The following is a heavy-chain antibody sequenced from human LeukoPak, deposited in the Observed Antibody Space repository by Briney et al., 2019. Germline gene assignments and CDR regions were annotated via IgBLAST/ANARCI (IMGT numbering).Heavy chain of an antibody. V-gene: IGHV3-11*05. CDR2: ISSSNSYT. Sequence: GGSLRLSCAASGFTFSDYYMSWIRQAPGKGLEWVSYISSSNSYTNYADSVKGRFYADSVKGRFTISRDNAKNSLYLQMNSLRAEDTAVYYCAKDRGWLVEYWGQGTLVTVSS. CDR3: AKDRGWLVEY. D-gene: IGHD3-22*01. CDR1: GFTFSDYY. J-gene: IGHJ4*02.